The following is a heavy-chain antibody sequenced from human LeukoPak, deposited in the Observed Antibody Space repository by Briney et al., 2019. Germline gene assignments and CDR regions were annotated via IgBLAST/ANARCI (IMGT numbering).Heavy chain of an antibody. D-gene: IGHD2-2*01. J-gene: IGHJ4*02. CDR1: GYTLTSDD. V-gene: IGHV1-8*01. Sequence: ALVKVSCKASGYTLTSDDINRVRQAAGQGLESMGWMNPSNGNTGYAQKFQGRVAMTRDTSISTAYMELSSLKSDDTAVYFCARGHWSGSTCYPFDYWGQGTLVTVSS. CDR3: ARGHWSGSTCYPFDY. CDR2: MNPSNGNT.